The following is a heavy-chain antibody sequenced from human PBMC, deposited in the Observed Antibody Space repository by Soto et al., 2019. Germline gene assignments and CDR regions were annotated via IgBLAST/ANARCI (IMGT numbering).Heavy chain of an antibody. CDR3: ARFLMVRGVIIFLLAY. J-gene: IGHJ4*02. CDR1: GFTFSSYG. V-gene: IGHV3-30*03. CDR2: ISYDGSNK. Sequence: PGGSLRLSCAASGFTFSSYGMHWVRQAPGKGLEWVAVISYDGSNKYYGDSVKGRFTISRDNAKNSLYLQMNSLRAEDTAVYYCARFLMVRGVIIFLLAYCGQGTSVPGSS. D-gene: IGHD3-10*01.